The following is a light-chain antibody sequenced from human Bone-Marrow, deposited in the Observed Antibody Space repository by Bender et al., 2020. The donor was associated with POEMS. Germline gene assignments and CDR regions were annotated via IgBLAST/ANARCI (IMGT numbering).Light chain of an antibody. CDR3: FSNAGSSV. V-gene: IGLV2-23*01. J-gene: IGLJ1*01. CDR2: EDT. Sequence: QSSLTQPASVSGSPGQSITISCTRTSINVGTYKLVSWYQHHPGKAPKLIIYEDTKRPSGVSNRFSGSKSGSTASLTISGLQIEDEADYYCFSNAGSSVFGLGTKVTVL. CDR1: SINVGTYKL.